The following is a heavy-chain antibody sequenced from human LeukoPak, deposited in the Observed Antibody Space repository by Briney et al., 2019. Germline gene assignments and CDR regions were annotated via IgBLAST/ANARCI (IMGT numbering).Heavy chain of an antibody. CDR2: IGSSGSYI. D-gene: IGHD3-16*01. Sequence: GGSLRLSCEVSGLTFSSYHMNWVRQAPGKGLEWVSSIGSSGSYIYYADSLTGRFTISRDNAKNSLYLQMNSLRAEDTAVYYCARSYWGIDYWGQGTLVTVSS. CDR1: GLTFSSYH. J-gene: IGHJ4*02. V-gene: IGHV3-21*01. CDR3: ARSYWGIDY.